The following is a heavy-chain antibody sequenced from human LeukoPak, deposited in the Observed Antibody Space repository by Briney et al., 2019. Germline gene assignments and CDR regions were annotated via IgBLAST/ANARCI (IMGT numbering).Heavy chain of an antibody. CDR3: AKDRSYDFWSGYD. CDR2: IYSGGST. Sequence: GGSLRLSCAASGFTVSSNYMSWVRQAPGKGLEWVSVIYSGGSTYYADSVKGRFTISRDNSKNTLYLQMNSLRVEDTAVYYCAKDRSYDFWSGYDWGQGTLVTVSS. J-gene: IGHJ4*02. CDR1: GFTVSSNY. V-gene: IGHV3-53*05. D-gene: IGHD3-3*01.